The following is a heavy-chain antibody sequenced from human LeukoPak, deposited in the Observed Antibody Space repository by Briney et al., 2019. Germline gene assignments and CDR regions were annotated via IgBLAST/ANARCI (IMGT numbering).Heavy chain of an antibody. V-gene: IGHV4-39*01. CDR2: MHYSGIT. Sequence: SETLSLTCIVSGGSISSGSHYWGWIRQPPGKGLEWTGSMHYSGITYYNPSLTSGVTIPVDTSKNQFSLRLTSVTAADTAVYYCARYPYSDSGVWQAFDYWGQGTLVTVSS. D-gene: IGHD5-12*01. J-gene: IGHJ4*02. CDR3: ARYPYSDSGVWQAFDY. CDR1: GGSISSGSHY.